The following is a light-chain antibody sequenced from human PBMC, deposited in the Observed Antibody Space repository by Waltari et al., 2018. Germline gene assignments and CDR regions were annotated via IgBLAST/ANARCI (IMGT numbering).Light chain of an antibody. V-gene: IGLV2-14*03. J-gene: IGLJ1*01. CDR3: YSFTTSSTRV. CDR2: DVH. CDR1: SRDVGHYDY. Sequence: QSALTQPASVSGSPGQSITISCTATSRDVGHYDYFPWIQQHPGNAPKLMIYDVHNRPSGVSTRFAGSKSGNTASLTISGLQAEDEADYYCYSFTTSSTRVFGTGTKVTVL.